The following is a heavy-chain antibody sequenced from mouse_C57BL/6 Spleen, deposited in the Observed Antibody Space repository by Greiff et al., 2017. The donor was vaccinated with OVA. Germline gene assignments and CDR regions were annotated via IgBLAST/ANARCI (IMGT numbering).Heavy chain of an antibody. Sequence: EVKVEESGPGLVKPSQSLSLTCSVTGYSITSGYYWNWIRQFPGNKLEWMGYISYDGSNNYNPSLKNRISITRDTSKNQFFLKLNSVTTEDTATYYCARDIRTAWFAYWGQGTLVTVSA. V-gene: IGHV3-6*01. D-gene: IGHD4-1*01. J-gene: IGHJ3*01. CDR2: ISYDGSN. CDR1: GYSITSGYY. CDR3: ARDIRTAWFAY.